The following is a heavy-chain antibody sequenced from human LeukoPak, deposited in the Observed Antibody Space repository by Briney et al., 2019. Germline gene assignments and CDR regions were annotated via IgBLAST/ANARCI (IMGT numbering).Heavy chain of an antibody. J-gene: IGHJ4*02. D-gene: IGHD6-6*01. V-gene: IGHV1-69*05. CDR3: ARGLRIAAFPRALGY. CDR1: GGTFSSYA. Sequence: GASVKVSCKASGGTFSSYAISWVGQAPGQGLEWMGGIIPIFDTANYAQKFQGRVTITTDESTSTAYMELSSLRSEDTAVYYCARGLRIAAFPRALGYWGQGTLVTVSS. CDR2: IIPIFDTA.